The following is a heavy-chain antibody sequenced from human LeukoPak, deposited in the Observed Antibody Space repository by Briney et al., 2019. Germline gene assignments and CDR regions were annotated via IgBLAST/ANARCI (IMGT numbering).Heavy chain of an antibody. J-gene: IGHJ6*03. CDR3: AREFFNYGSGRNYYYYYMDV. CDR1: GFTFSSYE. CDR2: ISSSGSTI. D-gene: IGHD3-10*01. Sequence: PGGSLRLSCAASGFTFSSYEMNWVRQAPGKGLEWVSYISSSGSTIYYADSVKGRFTISRDNAKNSLYLQMNSLRAEDTAVYYCAREFFNYGSGRNYYYYYMDVWGKGTTVTVSS. V-gene: IGHV3-48*03.